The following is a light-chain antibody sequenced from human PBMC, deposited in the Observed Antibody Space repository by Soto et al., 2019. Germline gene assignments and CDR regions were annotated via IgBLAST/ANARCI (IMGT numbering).Light chain of an antibody. CDR2: EDS. CDR1: SSDVGGYNY. J-gene: IGLJ2*01. V-gene: IGLV2-14*01. CDR3: SSYTRSSTRV. Sequence: QSALTQPASVSGAPGQSITISCTGTSSDVGGYNYVSWYQQLPGKAPKVMIYEDSNRPSGVSNRFSGSKSGNTASLTITGLEAEDAADYCCSSYTRSSTRVFGGGTKLTVL.